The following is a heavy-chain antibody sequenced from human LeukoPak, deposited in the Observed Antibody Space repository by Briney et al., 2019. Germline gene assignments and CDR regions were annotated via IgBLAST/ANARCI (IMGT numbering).Heavy chain of an antibody. CDR3: ARDRNSGYDSSFDY. D-gene: IGHD5-12*01. CDR1: EFPFSTYW. CDR2: LNQDGSEK. J-gene: IGHJ4*02. V-gene: IGHV3-7*01. Sequence: PGGSLRLSCAASEFPFSTYWMNWVRQAPGKGLEWVASLNQDGSEKKYVDSVNGRFTISRDNAKNSLYLQMNSLRAEDTAVYYCARDRNSGYDSSFDYWGQGTLVTVSS.